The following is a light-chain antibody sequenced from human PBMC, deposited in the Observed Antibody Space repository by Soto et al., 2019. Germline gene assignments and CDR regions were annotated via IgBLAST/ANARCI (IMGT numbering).Light chain of an antibody. CDR2: EVS. CDR1: SSDIGGYNY. CDR3: SSYTNSGSLVV. J-gene: IGLJ2*01. Sequence: QSALTQPASVSGSTGQSITISCTGTSSDIGGYNYVSWYQQYPGKAPKVIIYEVSNRPSGISNRFSGSRSGKTASLTISGLQAEDEADYYCSSYTNSGSLVVFGGGTKLTVL. V-gene: IGLV2-14*01.